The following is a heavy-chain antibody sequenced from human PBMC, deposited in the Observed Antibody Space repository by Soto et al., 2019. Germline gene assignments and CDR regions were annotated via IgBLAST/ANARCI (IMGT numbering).Heavy chain of an antibody. D-gene: IGHD2-15*01. CDR1: GGSINSGGYY. CDR2: IYYSGNT. V-gene: IGHV4-31*11. Sequence: QVQLQESGPGLVKPSQTLSLTCAVSGGSINSGGYYWSWIRQHPGKGLEWIGCIYYSGNTYYNPYLKSRVTISVDTSMNHFSLKLSSVTAADTAVYYCARFSTLGYCSGGSCYRIDSWGQGTLLTVSS. J-gene: IGHJ4*02. CDR3: ARFSTLGYCSGGSCYRIDS.